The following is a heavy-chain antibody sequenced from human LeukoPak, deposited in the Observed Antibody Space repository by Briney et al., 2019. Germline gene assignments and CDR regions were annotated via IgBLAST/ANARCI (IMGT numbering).Heavy chain of an antibody. CDR1: GYTFTSYG. Sequence: GASVKVSCKASGYTFTSYGISWVRQAPGQGLEWMGWISAYNGNTNYAQKLQGRVTMTTDTSTSTAYMELRSLRSDDTAVYYCARNEGEHYGSGSPYYFDYWGQGTLVTVSS. J-gene: IGHJ4*02. D-gene: IGHD3-10*01. V-gene: IGHV1-18*01. CDR2: ISAYNGNT. CDR3: ARNEGEHYGSGSPYYFDY.